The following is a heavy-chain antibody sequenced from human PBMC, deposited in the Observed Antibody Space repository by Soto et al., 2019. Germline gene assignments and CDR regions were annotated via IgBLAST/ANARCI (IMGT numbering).Heavy chain of an antibody. J-gene: IGHJ4*02. Sequence: QVQLVESGGGVVQPGRSLRLSCAASGFAFSTYGMHWVRQAPGKGLEWVAVTTSDGARINYADSVKGRFTISRDNSRTTQYLQMNCLRIDDTAVYYCARKNPGREWGLPDYWGQGTLVTVSS. D-gene: IGHD1-26*01. CDR1: GFAFSTYG. CDR2: TTSDGARI. CDR3: ARKNPGREWGLPDY. V-gene: IGHV3-30*03.